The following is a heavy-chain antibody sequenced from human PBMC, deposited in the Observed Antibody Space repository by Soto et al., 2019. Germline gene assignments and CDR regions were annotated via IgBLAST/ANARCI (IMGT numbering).Heavy chain of an antibody. CDR1: GGTLSSYA. CDR3: ARDRSGITGKTRNIYAMDV. D-gene: IGHD6-13*01. V-gene: IGHV1-69*01. CDR2: TVPITLST. J-gene: IGHJ6*02. Sequence: QVQLVQSAAEVKKPGSSVRVSCKASGGTLSSYAISWVRQAPGQGLDWVGGTVPITLSTHYAQKFQGRVIITADEATNTVYMDLSSLRSEDTAVYYCARDRSGITGKTRNIYAMDVWGQGPTVTVSS.